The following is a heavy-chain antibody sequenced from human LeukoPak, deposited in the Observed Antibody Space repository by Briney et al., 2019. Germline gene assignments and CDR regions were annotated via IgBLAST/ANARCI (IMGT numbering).Heavy chain of an antibody. V-gene: IGHV1-69*13. D-gene: IGHD5-18*01. CDR2: IIPIFGTA. CDR3: ASARGYSYGPIPLEY. J-gene: IGHJ4*02. Sequence: SVKVSCKASGGTFSSYAISWMRQAPGQGLEWMGGIIPIFGTANYAQKFQGRVTITADESTSTAYMELSSLRSEDTAVYYCASARGYSYGPIPLEYWGQGTLVTVSS. CDR1: GGTFSSYA.